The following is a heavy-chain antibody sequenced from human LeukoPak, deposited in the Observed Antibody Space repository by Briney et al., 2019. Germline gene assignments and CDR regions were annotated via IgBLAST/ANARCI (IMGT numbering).Heavy chain of an antibody. CDR2: IYTSGNT. D-gene: IGHD3-22*01. CDR3: ARDFGSWGSSGDYSD. Sequence: PSETLSLTCTVSGGSISSYYWSWIRQPAGKGLEWIGRIYTSGNTNYNPSLKSRVTISVDKSKNQFSLKLRSVTAADTAVYYCARDFGSWGSSGDYSDWGQGILVTVSS. J-gene: IGHJ4*01. CDR1: GGSISSYY. V-gene: IGHV4-4*07.